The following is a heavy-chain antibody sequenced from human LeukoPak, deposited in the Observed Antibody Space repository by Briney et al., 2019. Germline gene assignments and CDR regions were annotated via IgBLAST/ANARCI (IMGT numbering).Heavy chain of an antibody. CDR3: ARAPPYIAVAGPPYNWFDP. CDR1: GYAFTSYY. V-gene: IGHV1-46*01. J-gene: IGHJ5*02. Sequence: ASVKVSFKASGYAFTSYYMHWVRQAPGQGLEWMGIINPSGGSTSYAQKFQGRVTMTRDTSTSTVYMELSSLRSEDTAVYYCARAPPYIAVAGPPYNWFDPWGQGTLVTVSS. CDR2: INPSGGST. D-gene: IGHD6-19*01.